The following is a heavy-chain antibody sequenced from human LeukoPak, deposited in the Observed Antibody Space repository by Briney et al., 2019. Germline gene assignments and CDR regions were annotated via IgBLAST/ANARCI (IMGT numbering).Heavy chain of an antibody. D-gene: IGHD3-16*01. V-gene: IGHV5-51*01. J-gene: IGHJ4*02. CDR2: IYPGDSDT. Sequence: GAPLMISCKGCGYSFTNYWIGWVRQMAGKRVEWMGIIYPGDSDTRSSPAFRGHITVSAAKSISTAYLQWSSLKASDTAMYYCVRLRLGGFAFDYWGQGTLVTVSS. CDR3: VRLRLGGFAFDY. CDR1: GYSFTNYW.